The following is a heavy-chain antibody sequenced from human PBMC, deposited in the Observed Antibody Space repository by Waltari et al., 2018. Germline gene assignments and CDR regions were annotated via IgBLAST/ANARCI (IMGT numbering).Heavy chain of an antibody. V-gene: IGHV3-23*04. CDR2: IGEGGSVT. J-gene: IGHJ4*02. D-gene: IGHD3-10*01. CDR1: GFTFINNA. CDR3: ARGFGELLPLDY. Sequence: EVQLVESGGGLVQPGGSLRLSCAVSGFTFINNAISWVRRAPGKGLGVVSAIGEGGSVTYYADSAKGRFSISRDNSKNTVYLQMNSLRAEDSALYYCARGFGELLPLDYWGQGTLVTVST.